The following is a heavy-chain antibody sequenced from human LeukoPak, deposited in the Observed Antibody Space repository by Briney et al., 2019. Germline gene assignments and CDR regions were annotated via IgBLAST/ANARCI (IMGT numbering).Heavy chain of an antibody. J-gene: IGHJ4*02. V-gene: IGHV3-23*01. CDR2: ISGSGGST. Sequence: GGSLRLSYAASGFTFSSYAMSWVRQAPGKGLEWVSAISGSGGSTYYADSVKGRFTISRDNSKNTLYLQMNSLRAEDTAVYYCAKWGYYDSSGYPTLFDYWGQGTLVTVSS. CDR1: GFTFSSYA. CDR3: AKWGYYDSSGYPTLFDY. D-gene: IGHD3-22*01.